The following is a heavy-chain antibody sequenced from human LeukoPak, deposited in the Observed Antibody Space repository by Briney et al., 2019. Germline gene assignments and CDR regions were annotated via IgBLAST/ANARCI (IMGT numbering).Heavy chain of an antibody. CDR2: IYNSGDT. Sequence: SETPSLTCTLSVGSISRYYWSCIRQPPGKGLEWIVYIYNSGDTNYNPSLKCRVTISVDPSKKQFSMKLSSVTAADTAVYYCARGVNFYGSGSYYSLLFDYWGQGTLVTVST. J-gene: IGHJ4*02. CDR1: VGSISRYY. CDR3: ARGVNFYGSGSYYSLLFDY. V-gene: IGHV4-59*01. D-gene: IGHD3-10*01.